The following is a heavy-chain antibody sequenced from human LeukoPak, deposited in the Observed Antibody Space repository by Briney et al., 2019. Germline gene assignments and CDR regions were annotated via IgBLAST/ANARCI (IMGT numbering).Heavy chain of an antibody. D-gene: IGHD3-22*01. CDR2: INPNSGGT. CDR3: ARDPETYYYDSSGYYPFDY. Sequence: GASVKVSCKASGYTFTGYYMHWVRQAPGQGLEWMGRINPNSGGTNYAQKFQGRVTMTRDTSISTAYMELSRLGSDDTAVYYCARDPETYYYDSSGYYPFDYWGQGTLVTVSS. J-gene: IGHJ4*02. V-gene: IGHV1-2*06. CDR1: GYTFTGYY.